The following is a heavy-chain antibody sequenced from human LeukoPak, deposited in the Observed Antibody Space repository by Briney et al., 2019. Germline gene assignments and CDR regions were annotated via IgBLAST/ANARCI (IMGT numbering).Heavy chain of an antibody. CDR1: GGSFSGYY. V-gene: IGHV4-34*01. CDR2: INHSGST. J-gene: IGHJ3*02. CDR3: ARAAYLLWLRAFDI. Sequence: PSETLSLTCAVYGGSFSGYYWSWIRQPPGKGLEWIGEINHSGSTNYNPSLKSRVTISVDTSKNQFSLKLSSVTAGDTAVYYCARAAYLLWLRAFDIWGQGTMVTVSS. D-gene: IGHD6-19*01.